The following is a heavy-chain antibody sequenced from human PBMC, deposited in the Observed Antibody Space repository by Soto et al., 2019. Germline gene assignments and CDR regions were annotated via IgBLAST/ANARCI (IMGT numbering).Heavy chain of an antibody. D-gene: IGHD3-10*01. V-gene: IGHV3-23*01. J-gene: IGHJ4*02. Sequence: GGSLRLSCAASGVAFTSYAMTWVRQVPGEGLQWVSSISKSGDSTYYADSVKGRFTTSRDNSKNTLYLQMNSLRAEDTAIYYCAKGSFGFDYWGQGTLVTVSS. CDR3: AKGSFGFDY. CDR1: GVAFTSYA. CDR2: ISKSGDST.